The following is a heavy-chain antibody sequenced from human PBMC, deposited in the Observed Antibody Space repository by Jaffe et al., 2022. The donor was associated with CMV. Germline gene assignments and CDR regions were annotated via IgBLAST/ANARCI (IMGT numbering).Heavy chain of an antibody. CDR3: ARLHTMVRGARRFDP. J-gene: IGHJ5*02. Sequence: EVQLVESGGGLVQPGGSLRLSCAASGFTFSSYWMSWVRQAPGKGLEWVANIKQDGSEKYYVDSVKGRFTISRDNAKNSLYLQMNSLRAEDTAVYYCARLHTMVRGARRFDPWGQGTLVTVSS. D-gene: IGHD3-10*01. CDR2: IKQDGSEK. CDR1: GFTFSSYW. V-gene: IGHV3-7*01.